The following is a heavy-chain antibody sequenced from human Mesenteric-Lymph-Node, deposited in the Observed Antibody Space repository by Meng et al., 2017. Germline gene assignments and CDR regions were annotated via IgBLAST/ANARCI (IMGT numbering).Heavy chain of an antibody. V-gene: IGHV3-23*01. CDR1: GFTFNNYA. CDR3: AKEGYYDSSGYDRRFRYFDY. D-gene: IGHD3-22*01. J-gene: IGHJ4*02. Sequence: GESLKISCAASGFTFNNYAMSWVRQAPGKGLEWVSAISDSGGSTYYADSVKGRFTISRDNSKNTLYLQMNSLRAEDTAVYYCAKEGYYDSSGYDRRFRYFDYWGQGTLVTVSS. CDR2: ISDSGGST.